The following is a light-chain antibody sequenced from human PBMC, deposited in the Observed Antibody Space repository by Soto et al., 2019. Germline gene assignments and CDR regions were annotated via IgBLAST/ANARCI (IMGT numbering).Light chain of an antibody. Sequence: EIVLTQSPGTLSLSPGERATLSCRTSQRVSTSYLAWYQQKPGQAPRLLIYATSNRATGIPDRFSGSGSGTDFSLTISRLEPEDFAVYYCHHYGSSPFTFGGGTKVEIK. J-gene: IGKJ4*01. V-gene: IGKV3-20*01. CDR2: ATS. CDR3: HHYGSSPFT. CDR1: QRVSTSY.